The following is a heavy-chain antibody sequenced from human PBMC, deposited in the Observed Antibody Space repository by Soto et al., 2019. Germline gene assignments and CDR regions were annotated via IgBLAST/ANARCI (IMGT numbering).Heavy chain of an antibody. CDR3: ASEALCGADCYFFEY. V-gene: IGHV3-48*03. J-gene: IGHJ4*02. CDR1: GFTFRNSE. Sequence: QPGGSLRLSCAGSGFTFRNSEMFWVRQAPGKGLEWVSKINYSGSNIYYSKSVKGRFTISRDNAKNSLYLQMNSLTDEDTAIYFCASEALCGADCYFFEYWGPGTLVTSPQ. CDR2: INYSGSNI. D-gene: IGHD2-21*02.